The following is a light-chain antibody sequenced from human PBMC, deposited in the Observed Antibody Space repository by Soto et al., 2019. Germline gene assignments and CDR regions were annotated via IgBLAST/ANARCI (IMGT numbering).Light chain of an antibody. CDR2: DAS. V-gene: IGKV3-20*01. Sequence: EVVLTHSPATLCLSPGEISTLSCRASQSVSSYLAWYQQKPGQAPRLLIYDASNRATGISDRFSGSGSGTDFTLTISRLEPEDFAVYYCQQYGSSGTFGQGTKVDIK. CDR1: QSVSSY. CDR3: QQYGSSGT. J-gene: IGKJ1*01.